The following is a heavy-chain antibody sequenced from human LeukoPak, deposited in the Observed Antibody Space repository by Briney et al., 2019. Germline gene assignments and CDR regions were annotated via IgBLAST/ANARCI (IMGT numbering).Heavy chain of an antibody. D-gene: IGHD3-22*01. CDR3: AKDRPNYHESNGHYYRLNGDS. CDR2: ITSSGDAT. J-gene: IGHJ5*01. CDR1: GFTFNIYA. Sequence: GGSLRLSCGASGFTFNIYAMSWVRQAPGKGLEWVSSITSSGDATFHADSVKDRFTISRDNSKSTLYLQMSRLRVEDTAVYYCAKDRPNYHESNGHYYRLNGDSWGQGTLVTVSS. V-gene: IGHV3-23*01.